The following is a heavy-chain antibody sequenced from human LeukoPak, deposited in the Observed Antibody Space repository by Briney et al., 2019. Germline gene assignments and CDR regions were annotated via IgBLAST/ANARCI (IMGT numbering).Heavy chain of an antibody. CDR3: ARGLLLPIMDAFDI. Sequence: GGSLRLSCAASGFTFSSYAMHWVRQAPGKGLEWVAVISYDGSNKYYADSVKGRFTISRDNSKNTLYLQMNSLRAEDTAVYYCARGLLLPIMDAFDIWGQGTMVTVSS. CDR1: GFTFSSYA. J-gene: IGHJ3*02. V-gene: IGHV3-30-3*01. CDR2: ISYDGSNK. D-gene: IGHD2-8*01.